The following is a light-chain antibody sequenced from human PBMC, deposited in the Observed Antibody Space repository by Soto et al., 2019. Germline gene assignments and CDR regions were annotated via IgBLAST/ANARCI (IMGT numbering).Light chain of an antibody. CDR3: QQSYSNPT. CDR1: QNIITY. Sequence: DVQLTQSPSSLSVFVGDSVTVTCRASQNIITYLHWYHQKPGEAPTLLINAASTLQSGVPSRFSGSGSGTDFTLTISSLQADDVGTYYRQQSYSNPTFGQGTTVEIK. CDR2: AAS. J-gene: IGKJ1*01. V-gene: IGKV1-39*01.